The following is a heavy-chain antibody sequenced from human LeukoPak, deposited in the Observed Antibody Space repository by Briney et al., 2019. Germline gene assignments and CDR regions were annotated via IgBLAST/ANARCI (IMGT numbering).Heavy chain of an antibody. Sequence: ASVKVSCKASGYTFTGYYLHWVRQAPGQGLEWMGWINPNGGGREYAQKFQGGVNMTRDTAISTAYMELSSLTFDDTAIYYCARVGDFYGSGSQTGGYLDYWGQGTLVTVSS. J-gene: IGHJ4*02. CDR3: ARVGDFYGSGSQTGGYLDY. D-gene: IGHD3-10*01. V-gene: IGHV1-2*02. CDR2: INPNGGGR. CDR1: GYTFTGYY.